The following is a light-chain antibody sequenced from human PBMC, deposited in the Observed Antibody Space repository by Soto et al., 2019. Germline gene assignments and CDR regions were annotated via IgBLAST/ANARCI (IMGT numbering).Light chain of an antibody. CDR1: QSISSW. CDR3: QHYNSYSEA. CDR2: KAS. J-gene: IGKJ1*01. V-gene: IGKV1-5*03. Sequence: DIQMTQSPSTLSASVGDRVTITCRASQSISSWSAWYQQKPGKAPRLLIYKASSLESGVPSRFSGSGSGTEFTLTISSLQPDDFVTYYCQHYNSYSEAFGQGTKVDI.